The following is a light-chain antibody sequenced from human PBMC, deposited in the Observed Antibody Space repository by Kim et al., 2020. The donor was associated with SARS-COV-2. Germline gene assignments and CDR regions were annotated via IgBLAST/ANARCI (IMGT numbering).Light chain of an antibody. J-gene: IGKJ2*01. CDR2: DGC. Sequence: SLAPGEGAPLSCRASHSVSSCLAWYQQKPGQAPRLLLDDGCNRATGIPARFSGSGSGTDFTLTISSLEPEDFAVYYCQQRANWVYTFGQGTKLEI. CDR3: QQRANWVYT. V-gene: IGKV3-11*01. CDR1: HSVSSC.